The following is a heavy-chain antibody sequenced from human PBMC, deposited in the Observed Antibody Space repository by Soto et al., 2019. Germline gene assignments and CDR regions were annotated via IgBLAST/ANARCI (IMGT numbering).Heavy chain of an antibody. CDR2: ISYSGNT. CDR3: ARAPMVLSRSYFDS. J-gene: IGHJ4*02. CDR1: GGSTSNFY. D-gene: IGHD2-8*01. Sequence: PSETLSLTCTVSGGSTSNFYWSWIRQPPGKGLEWIGYISYSGNTNYNPSLKSRVSISVDTSKNQLSLNLTSVTAADTAVYYCARAPMVLSRSYFDSWGQGTQVTVSS. V-gene: IGHV4-59*01.